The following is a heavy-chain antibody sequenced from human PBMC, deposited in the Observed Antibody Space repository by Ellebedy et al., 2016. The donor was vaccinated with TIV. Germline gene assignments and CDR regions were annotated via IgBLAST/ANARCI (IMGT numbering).Heavy chain of an antibody. D-gene: IGHD3-22*01. CDR3: AKDFEGAYYYDEGFDP. CDR1: GFTFSAYG. V-gene: IGHV3-30*02. CDR2: IRDDGSNR. J-gene: IGHJ5*02. Sequence: GESLKISCAASGFTFSAYGMHWVRQAPGKGLEWVAYIRDDGSNRYYADSVQGRFTISRDNSKDTLHLQMGSLRPEDTAVYYCAKDFEGAYYYDEGFDPWGQGTLVTVSS.